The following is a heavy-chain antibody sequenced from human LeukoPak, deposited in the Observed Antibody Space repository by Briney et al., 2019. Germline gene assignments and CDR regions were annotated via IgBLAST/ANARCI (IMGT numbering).Heavy chain of an antibody. CDR1: GFTFSSYA. CDR2: ISGSGGST. J-gene: IGHJ5*02. V-gene: IGHV3-23*01. D-gene: IGHD2-2*02. Sequence: TGGSLRLSCAASGFTFSSYAMTWVRQAPEKGLEWVSAISGSGGSTYYADSVKGRFTISRDNSKNTLYLQMNSLRAEDTAVYYCTKTAPAAIYRFDPWGQGTLVTVSS. CDR3: TKTAPAAIYRFDP.